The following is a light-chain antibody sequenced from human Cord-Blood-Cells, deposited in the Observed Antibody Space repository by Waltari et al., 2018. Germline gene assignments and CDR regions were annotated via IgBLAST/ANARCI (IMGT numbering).Light chain of an antibody. CDR2: DSS. J-gene: IGKJ3*01. Sequence: DIQMTQSPSSLSASVGDRVTITCQASQDISNYLNWYQQNPGEAPKLLIYDSSNLETGVPSRFSGSGSGTDFTFTISSLQPEDIATYYCQQYDNLPPQFTFGPGTKVDIK. CDR3: QQYDNLPPQFT. CDR1: QDISNY. V-gene: IGKV1-33*01.